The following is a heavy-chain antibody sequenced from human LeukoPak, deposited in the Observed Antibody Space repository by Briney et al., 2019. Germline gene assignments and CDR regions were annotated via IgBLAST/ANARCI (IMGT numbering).Heavy chain of an antibody. CDR2: MNPNSGNT. CDR3: ASRGAGTADFDY. V-gene: IGHV1-8*01. Sequence: ASVKVSCKASGYTFTSYDINWVRQATGQGLEWMGWMNPNSGNTGYAQKFQGRVTMTRSTSIGTAYMELSSLRSEDTAVYYCASRGAGTADFDYWGQGTLVTVSS. J-gene: IGHJ4*02. D-gene: IGHD6-19*01. CDR1: GYTFTSYD.